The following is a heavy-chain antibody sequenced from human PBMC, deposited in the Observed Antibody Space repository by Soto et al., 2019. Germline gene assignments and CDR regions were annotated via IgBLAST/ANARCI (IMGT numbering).Heavy chain of an antibody. D-gene: IGHD1-7*01. CDR1: GFTFSDYF. V-gene: IGHV3-11*06. J-gene: IGHJ4*02. CDR3: ARGARLTGITAVDY. Sequence: PGGSLRLSCAASGFTFSDYFMSWIRQAPGKGLEWVSYISGSSSYTNYADSVKGRFTISRDNAKTSLFLQMNSLRAEDTAVYYCARGARLTGITAVDYWGQGTLVTVSS. CDR2: ISGSSSYT.